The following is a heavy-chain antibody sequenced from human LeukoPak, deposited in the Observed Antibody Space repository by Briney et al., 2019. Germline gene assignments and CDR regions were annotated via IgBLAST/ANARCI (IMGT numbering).Heavy chain of an antibody. CDR2: IYYTGST. J-gene: IGHJ4*02. CDR1: SGSMSTYY. CDR3: ARGSSSWYYFDY. D-gene: IGHD6-13*01. V-gene: IGHV4-59*08. Sequence: PSESLSLTCTVSSGSMSTYYWSWIRQSPGRGLEWIGCIYYTGSTNYNPSLTSRVTISIDTSKNQFSLKLSSVTAADTAVYYCARGSSSWYYFDYWGQGTLVTVSS.